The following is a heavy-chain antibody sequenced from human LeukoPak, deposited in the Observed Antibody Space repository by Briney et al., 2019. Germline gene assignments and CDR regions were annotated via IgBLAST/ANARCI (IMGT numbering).Heavy chain of an antibody. D-gene: IGHD2-21*01. CDR1: GYTFTGYY. CDR3: ARGAHGDVVVSGGNWFDP. Sequence: ASVKVSCKASGYTFTGYYMHWVRQAPGQGLEWMGRINPNSGGTNYAQKFQGRVTMTRDTSISTAYMELSRLRSDDTAVYYCARGAHGDVVVSGGNWFDPWGQGTLVTVSS. V-gene: IGHV1-2*06. CDR2: INPNSGGT. J-gene: IGHJ5*02.